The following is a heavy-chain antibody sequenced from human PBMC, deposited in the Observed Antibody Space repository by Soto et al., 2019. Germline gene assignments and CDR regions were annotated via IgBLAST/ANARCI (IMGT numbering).Heavy chain of an antibody. J-gene: IGHJ4*02. Sequence: TSGTLSPTCAVYGGSFSGFYWRWVRQPPGKGLEWIGEINHSGSTNSNPSLKSRVTISVDTSKNQFSLKLSSVTAADTAVYYCARCAGEQLAQAEYWGQGTXVTVSS. CDR2: INHSGST. D-gene: IGHD6-13*01. V-gene: IGHV4-34*01. CDR3: ARCAGEQLAQAEY. CDR1: GGSFSGFY.